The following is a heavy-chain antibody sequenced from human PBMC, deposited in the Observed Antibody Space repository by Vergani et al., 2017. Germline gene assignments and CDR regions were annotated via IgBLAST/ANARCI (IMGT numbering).Heavy chain of an antibody. CDR1: GFDFSDYA. Sequence: VQLVESGGGVVQPGGSLRLSCAASGFDFSDYAMHWVRQAPGKGLEWVSAISGSGGSTYYADSVKGRFTISRDNSKNTLYLQMNSLRAEDTAVYYCAKDLPRIVVAYQFDYWGQGTLVTVSS. CDR2: ISGSGGST. V-gene: IGHV3-23*04. D-gene: IGHD2-2*01. J-gene: IGHJ4*02. CDR3: AKDLPRIVVAYQFDY.